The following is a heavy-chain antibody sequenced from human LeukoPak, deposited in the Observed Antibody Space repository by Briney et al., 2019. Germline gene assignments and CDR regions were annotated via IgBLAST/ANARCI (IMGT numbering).Heavy chain of an antibody. D-gene: IGHD2-15*01. J-gene: IGHJ6*03. CDR1: GDSISSPNYY. V-gene: IGHV4-61*01. Sequence: SETLSLTCTVSGDSISSPNYYWGWIRQPPRKGLEWIGYIYYSGTTNYNPSLKSRLTISVDTSKNQFSLKLSSVTAADTAVYYCARVGGGRYNYFYMDVWGKGTTVTVSS. CDR3: ARVGGGRYNYFYMDV. CDR2: IYYSGTT.